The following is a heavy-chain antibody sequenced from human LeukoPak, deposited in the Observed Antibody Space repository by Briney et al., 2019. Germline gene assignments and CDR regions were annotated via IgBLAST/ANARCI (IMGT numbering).Heavy chain of an antibody. CDR1: YDSINNYY. D-gene: IGHD5-18*01. Sequence: SETLSLTCTVSYDSINNYYWSWIRQPPGKGLEWIGYIYYSGSTDYNPSLKSRVTISVDTSKNQFSLKLSSVTAADTAVYYCARLLDTVMAFQHWGQGTLVTVSS. CDR3: ARLLDTVMAFQH. V-gene: IGHV4-59*01. CDR2: IYYSGST. J-gene: IGHJ1*01.